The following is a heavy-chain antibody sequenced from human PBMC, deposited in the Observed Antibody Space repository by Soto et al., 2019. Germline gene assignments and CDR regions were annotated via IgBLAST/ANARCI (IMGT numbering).Heavy chain of an antibody. Sequence: QVQLVESGGGVVQPGRSLRLSCTASGLTFSLYGMHWVRQAPGKGLEWVAVISDDGENKNYADSVKGRFTISRDNSKNTLYLQMNSLRAEDTAVYYCAKDRYSNSPAHLEYWGQGTLVTVSS. J-gene: IGHJ4*02. CDR1: GLTFSLYG. D-gene: IGHD6-6*01. CDR3: AKDRYSNSPAHLEY. V-gene: IGHV3-30*18. CDR2: ISDDGENK.